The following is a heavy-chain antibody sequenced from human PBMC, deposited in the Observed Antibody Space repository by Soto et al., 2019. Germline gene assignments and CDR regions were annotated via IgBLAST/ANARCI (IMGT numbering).Heavy chain of an antibody. CDR3: ARVPYYGSGSYYNEFWFDP. CDR2: IIPIFGTA. V-gene: IGHV1-69*01. J-gene: IGHJ5*02. D-gene: IGHD3-10*01. Sequence: QVPLVQSGAEVKKPGSSVKVSCKASGGTFSSYAISWVRQAPGQGLEWMGGIIPIFGTANYAQKFQGRVTITADESTSTAYMELSSLRSEDTAVYYCARVPYYGSGSYYNEFWFDPWGQGTLVTVSS. CDR1: GGTFSSYA.